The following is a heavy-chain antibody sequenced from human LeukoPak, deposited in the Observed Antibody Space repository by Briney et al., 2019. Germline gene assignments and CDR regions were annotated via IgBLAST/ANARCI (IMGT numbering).Heavy chain of an antibody. D-gene: IGHD2-2*01. CDR2: INDDSSDI. J-gene: IGHJ4*02. CDR1: GFTFSLYA. CDR3: ARDTFQPGLIDS. V-gene: IGHV3-21*05. Sequence: PGGSLRPSCAASGFTFSLYAMNWVRQAPGKGLEWVSYINDDSSDIHYAGSVRGRFTISRDDARKTLNLQLSSLRVEDTAVYYCARDTFQPGLIDSWGQGTLVTVSS.